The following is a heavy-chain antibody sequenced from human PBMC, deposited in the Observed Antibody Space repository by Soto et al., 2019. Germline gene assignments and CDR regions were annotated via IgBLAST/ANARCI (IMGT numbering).Heavy chain of an antibody. CDR2: MSYDGNNQ. Sequence: QVQLVESGGGVVQPGRSLRLSCVASGFIFRDYAMHWVRQAPGKGLEWVAVMSYDGNNQYYEDSVRGRFTVSRDISKNTLYLQMNSLRAEDTAVYYCMREGGRYCSGGTCYPGYFDYWGQGTLVTVSS. CDR3: MREGGRYCSGGTCYPGYFDY. D-gene: IGHD2-15*01. CDR1: GFIFRDYA. J-gene: IGHJ4*02. V-gene: IGHV3-30-3*01.